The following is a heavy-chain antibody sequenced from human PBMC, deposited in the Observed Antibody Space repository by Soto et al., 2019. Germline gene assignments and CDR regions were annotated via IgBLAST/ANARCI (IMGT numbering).Heavy chain of an antibody. CDR3: AHAYGGRSLY. CDR1: GFSLTTDRVG. D-gene: IGHD1-26*01. Sequence: QITLKESGPTLVKPTQPLTLTCTFSGFSLTTDRVGVGGIRQPPGEALEWLAVIYWDDSKTYRPSLESRLTITKDTSTHLVALTMTNMASLDTATYYCAHAYGGRSLYWGQGTLVTVSS. CDR2: IYWDDSK. J-gene: IGHJ4*02. V-gene: IGHV2-5*02.